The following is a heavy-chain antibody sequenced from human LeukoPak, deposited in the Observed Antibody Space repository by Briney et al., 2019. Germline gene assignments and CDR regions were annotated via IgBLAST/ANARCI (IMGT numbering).Heavy chain of an antibody. D-gene: IGHD4-23*01. J-gene: IGHJ4*02. CDR1: GFTFSSYG. CDR2: IRNDGSNK. V-gene: IGHV3-30*02. CDR3: AKDLGYGGTGTLDY. Sequence: PGGSLRLSCAASGFTFSSYGMHWVRQAPGKGLEWVAFIRNDGSNKYYADSVKGRFTISRDNSKNTLYLQMNSLRAEDTAVYYCAKDLGYGGTGTLDYWGQGTLVTVSS.